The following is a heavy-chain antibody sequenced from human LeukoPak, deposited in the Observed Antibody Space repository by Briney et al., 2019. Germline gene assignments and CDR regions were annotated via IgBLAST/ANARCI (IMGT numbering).Heavy chain of an antibody. D-gene: IGHD4-23*01. CDR2: IYYSGST. CDR1: GGSISSYY. Sequence: SETLSLTCTVSGGSISSYYWSWIRQPPGKGLEWIGYIYYSGSTNYNPSLKSRVTISVDTSKNQFSLKLSSVTAADTAVYYCARGGLRWGYYYYMDVWGKGTTVTISS. V-gene: IGHV4-59*01. J-gene: IGHJ6*03. CDR3: ARGGLRWGYYYYMDV.